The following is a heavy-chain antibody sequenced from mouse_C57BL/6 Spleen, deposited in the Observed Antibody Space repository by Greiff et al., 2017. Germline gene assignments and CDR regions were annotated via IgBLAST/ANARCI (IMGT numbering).Heavy chain of an antibody. Sequence: EVKLQESGPGLVKPSQSLSLTCSVTGYSITSGYYWNWIRQFPGNKLEWMGYISYDGSNNYNPSLKNRISITRDTSKNQFFLKLNSVTTEDTATYYCASLSYYGSSPYYFDYWGQGTTLTVSS. V-gene: IGHV3-6*01. J-gene: IGHJ2*01. CDR2: ISYDGSN. D-gene: IGHD1-1*01. CDR1: GYSITSGYY. CDR3: ASLSYYGSSPYYFDY.